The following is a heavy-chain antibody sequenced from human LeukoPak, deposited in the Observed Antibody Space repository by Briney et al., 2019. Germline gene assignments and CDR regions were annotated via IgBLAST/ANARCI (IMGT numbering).Heavy chain of an antibody. J-gene: IGHJ4*02. CDR3: ARDVGEYCSSTNCYASHY. Sequence: ASVKVSCKASGYTFTGYYMHWMRQAPGQGLEWMGWINPNSGDTNYAQKFQGRVTMTRDTSISTAYVELSRLRSDDTAVYYCARDVGEYCSSTNCYASHYWGQGTLVTVSS. CDR1: GYTFTGYY. CDR2: INPNSGDT. V-gene: IGHV1-2*02. D-gene: IGHD2-2*01.